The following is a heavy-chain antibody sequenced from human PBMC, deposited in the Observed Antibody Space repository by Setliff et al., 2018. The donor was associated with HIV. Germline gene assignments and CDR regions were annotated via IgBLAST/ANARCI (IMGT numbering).Heavy chain of an antibody. CDR1: GFIFDDYA. V-gene: IGHV3-9*01. J-gene: IGHJ4*02. CDR3: ARYWGSYPEHFDY. CDR2: ITWNSGTI. Sequence: SLRLSCAASGFIFDDYAMHWGRQIPGKGLEWVAGITWNSGTIAYADSVQGRFTISRDNDKKYVFLQMNSLRPEDTAVYYCARYWGSYPEHFDYWGQGTLVTVSS. D-gene: IGHD1-26*01.